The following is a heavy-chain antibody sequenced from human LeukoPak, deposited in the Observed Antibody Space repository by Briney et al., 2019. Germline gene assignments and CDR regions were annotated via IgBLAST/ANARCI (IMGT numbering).Heavy chain of an antibody. J-gene: IGHJ4*02. Sequence: SETLSLTCGVYGGSFSSYYGYWIRKSPGKGLEWIGEINDNGGTNYNPSLKSRVTISVDTSKNQLYLKMSSVNAADTAVYYCARGRVGGVFDYWGQGTLVTVSS. D-gene: IGHD3-16*01. CDR3: ARGRVGGVFDY. CDR1: GGSFSSYY. CDR2: INDNGGT. V-gene: IGHV4-34*01.